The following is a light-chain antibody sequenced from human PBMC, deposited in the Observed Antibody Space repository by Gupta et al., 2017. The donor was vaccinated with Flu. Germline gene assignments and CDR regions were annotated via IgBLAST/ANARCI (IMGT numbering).Light chain of an antibody. V-gene: IGLV1-40*01. CDR2: GNS. CDR3: QSYDSSLSGYV. J-gene: IGLJ1*01. CDR1: SSNIGAGYD. Sequence: QSVLTQPPSVSGAPGQRVTISCPGSSSNIGAGYDVHWYQQLPRTAPKLLLYGNSNRPSGVPDRFSGSKSGTSASLAITGLQAEDEADYYCQSYDSSLSGYVFGTGTKVTVL.